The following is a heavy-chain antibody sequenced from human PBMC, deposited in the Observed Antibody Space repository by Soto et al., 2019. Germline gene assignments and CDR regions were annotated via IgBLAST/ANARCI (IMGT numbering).Heavy chain of an antibody. CDR2: IRPGGDST. D-gene: IGHD1-26*01. J-gene: IGHJ5*01. Sequence: GWLRRPCTASGFRFRTRAMSWVRQAPGKGLEWVASIRPGGDSTYYADSVKVRFAVSRDNSNVTLYLRMDSLRVEDTAIYYFKTHEEGAPWAGGFDSWGQGTLVTVYS. CDR3: KTHEEGAPWAGGFDS. V-gene: IGHV3-23*01. CDR1: GFRFRTRA.